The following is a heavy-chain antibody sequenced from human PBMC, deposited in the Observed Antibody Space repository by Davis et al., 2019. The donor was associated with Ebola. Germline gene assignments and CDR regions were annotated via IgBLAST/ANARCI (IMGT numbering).Heavy chain of an antibody. CDR3: AKASVRWYYFDY. D-gene: IGHD5-24*01. V-gene: IGHV3-23*05. Sequence: GESLKISCAASGFTLSGNAITWVRQSPGRGLEWVADIRGNGNTYYADSVKGRFTISRDNSKNTLYLQMNSLRAEDTAVYYCAKASVRWYYFDYWGQGTLVTVSS. J-gene: IGHJ4*02. CDR2: IRGNGNT. CDR1: GFTLSGNA.